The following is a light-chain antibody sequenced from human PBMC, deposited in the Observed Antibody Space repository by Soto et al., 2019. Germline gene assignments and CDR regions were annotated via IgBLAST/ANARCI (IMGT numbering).Light chain of an antibody. J-gene: IGKJ1*01. CDR3: QQTDRTPWT. CDR1: QSISTF. V-gene: IGKV1-39*01. CDR2: TAP. Sequence: DIQMTQSPSSLSASLGDRVTITCRASQSISTFLNWYQQKPGEAPKILIYTAPSLQSGVPSRVRGSGSGTDFTLTSRSLQPEDVATYHCQQTDRTPWTCGQGTKVEIK.